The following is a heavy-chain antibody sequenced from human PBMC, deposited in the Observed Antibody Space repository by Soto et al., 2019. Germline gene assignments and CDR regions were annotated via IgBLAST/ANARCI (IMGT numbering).Heavy chain of an antibody. D-gene: IGHD4-17*01. CDR3: ARSEATVLDN. J-gene: IGHJ4*02. CDR2: AHHSGRT. V-gene: IGHV4-4*02. CDR1: GGSMSSSNW. Sequence: SETLSLTCTVSGGSMSSSNWWNWVRQPPGKGLEWIGEAHHSGRTNYNPILKSRVTISVDKSKNHFSLKLSSVTAADTAVYYCARSEATVLDNWGQG.